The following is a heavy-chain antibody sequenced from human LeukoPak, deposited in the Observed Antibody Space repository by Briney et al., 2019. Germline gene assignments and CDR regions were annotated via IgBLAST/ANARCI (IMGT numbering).Heavy chain of an antibody. V-gene: IGHV3-9*01. CDR2: ISWNSGNI. CDR3: AKEGGGSCYSCFDY. J-gene: IGHJ4*02. CDR1: GFTFHNYA. D-gene: IGHD2-15*01. Sequence: GGSLRLSCAASGFTFHNYAMHWVRQAPGKGLEWVSGISWNSGNIDYADSVKGRFTISRDNAKNSLYLQMNSLRAEDTALYYCAKEGGGSCYSCFDYWGQGTLVTVSS.